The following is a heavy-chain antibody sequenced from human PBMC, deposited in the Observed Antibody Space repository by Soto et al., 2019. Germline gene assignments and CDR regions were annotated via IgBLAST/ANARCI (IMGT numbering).Heavy chain of an antibody. CDR2: ISGSAVST. V-gene: IGHV3-23*01. Sequence: EVQLLESGGGLLQPGGSLRLSCAASGFTFSSYAMSWVRQAPGKGLEWVSTISGSAVSTYYADSVKGRFTISRDNSKNTLYLQMNSLRAEDTAVYYCATDREGYCSGTSCYPPSYYFDYWGQGTLVTVSS. D-gene: IGHD2-2*01. J-gene: IGHJ4*02. CDR3: ATDREGYCSGTSCYPPSYYFDY. CDR1: GFTFSSYA.